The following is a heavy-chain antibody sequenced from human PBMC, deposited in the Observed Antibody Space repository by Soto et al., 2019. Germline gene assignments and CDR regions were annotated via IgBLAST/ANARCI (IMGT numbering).Heavy chain of an antibody. CDR1: GFNFDNYG. Sequence: GGSLRLSCQASGFNFDNYGMHWVRQAPGKGLEWVAVITYDGSNKYYADSVKGRFTISRDNSKNTLSLHLNTLKPEDAAVYHCAKDRVGGTFYTPLGFWGQGTLVTVSS. CDR3: AKDRVGGTFYTPLGF. J-gene: IGHJ4*02. D-gene: IGHD1-7*01. V-gene: IGHV3-30*18. CDR2: ITYDGSNK.